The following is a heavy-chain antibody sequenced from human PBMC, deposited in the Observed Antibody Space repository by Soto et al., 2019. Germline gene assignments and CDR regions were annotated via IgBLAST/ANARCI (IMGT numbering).Heavy chain of an antibody. J-gene: IGHJ6*03. CDR2: IIPILGIA. D-gene: IGHD6-6*01. V-gene: IGHV1-69*04. CDR3: ARATGGSSSPNMDV. Sequence: SVKVSCKASGNTFTSYDINWVRQATGQGLEWMGRIIPILGIANYAQKFQGRVTITADKSTSTAYMELSSLRSEDTAVYYCARATGGSSSPNMDVWGKGTTVTVSS. CDR1: GNTFTSYD.